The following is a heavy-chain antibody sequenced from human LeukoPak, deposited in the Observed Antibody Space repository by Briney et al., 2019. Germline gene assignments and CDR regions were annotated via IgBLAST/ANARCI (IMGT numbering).Heavy chain of an antibody. Sequence: SETLSLTCAVYGGSFSGYYWSWIRQPPGKGLEWLGEINHSGSTNYNPSLKSRVTISVDTSKKQFSLKLNSVTAADTAVYYCARGVGDSSGYFDYWGQGTLVTVSS. CDR2: INHSGST. J-gene: IGHJ4*02. D-gene: IGHD3-22*01. CDR1: GGSFSGYY. V-gene: IGHV4-34*01. CDR3: ARGVGDSSGYFDY.